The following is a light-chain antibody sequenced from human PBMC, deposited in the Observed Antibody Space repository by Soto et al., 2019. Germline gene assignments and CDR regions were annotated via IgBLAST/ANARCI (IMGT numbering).Light chain of an antibody. CDR3: QQRSNWPPIA. CDR1: QSVSSSY. J-gene: IGKJ5*01. V-gene: IGKV3D-20*02. CDR2: GAS. Sequence: EIVLTQSPGTLSLSPGKRATLSCVDIQSVSSSYLAWYQQKPGQAPRLLIYGASSRATGIPARFSGSGFGTDLTLNFSSLEPEDAAVYYCQQRSNWPPIAIGQGTRLEIK.